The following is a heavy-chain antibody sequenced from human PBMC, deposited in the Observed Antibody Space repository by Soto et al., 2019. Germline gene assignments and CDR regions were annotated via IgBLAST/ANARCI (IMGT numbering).Heavy chain of an antibody. Sequence: SETLSLTCTVSGGSISSYYWSWIRQPPGKGLEWIGYIYYSGSTNYNPSLKSRVTISVDTSKNQFSLKLSSVTAADTAVYYCARVLITMVRGVDYYYYYYMDVWGKGTTVTVSS. V-gene: IGHV4-59*01. CDR2: IYYSGST. CDR1: GGSISSYY. J-gene: IGHJ6*03. D-gene: IGHD3-10*01. CDR3: ARVLITMVRGVDYYYYYYMDV.